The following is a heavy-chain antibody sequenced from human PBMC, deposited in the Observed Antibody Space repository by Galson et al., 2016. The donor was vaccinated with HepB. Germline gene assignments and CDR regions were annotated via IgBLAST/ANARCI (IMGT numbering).Heavy chain of an antibody. J-gene: IGHJ4*02. CDR2: IHNSGST. V-gene: IGHV4-31*03. CDR3: ARGKYCGDGCYRGIEY. CDR1: VGSFSSGNYH. D-gene: IGHD2-21*02. Sequence: TLSLTCNVSVGSFSSGNYHWTWIRQYPGKGLEWIGYIHNSGSTYYNPSLKSRLTISMDRSKNQFSLGLSSVTAADTAMYYCARGKYCGDGCYRGIEYWGQGTLVTVSS.